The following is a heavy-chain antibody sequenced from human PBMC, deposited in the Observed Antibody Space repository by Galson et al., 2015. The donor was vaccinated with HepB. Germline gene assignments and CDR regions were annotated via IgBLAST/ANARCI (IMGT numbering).Heavy chain of an antibody. CDR1: GYTFTTSA. Sequence: SVKASCKASGYTFTTSALNWVRQAPGQGLEWVGWINTNTGHPTYAQGFTGHFVFSLDTSVSTAYLQIASLRPEDTAIYYCARDRGSHSHFFDSWGQGTLLTVSS. CDR2: INTNTGHP. V-gene: IGHV7-4-1*01. CDR3: ARDRGSHSHFFDS. J-gene: IGHJ4*02. D-gene: IGHD1-26*01.